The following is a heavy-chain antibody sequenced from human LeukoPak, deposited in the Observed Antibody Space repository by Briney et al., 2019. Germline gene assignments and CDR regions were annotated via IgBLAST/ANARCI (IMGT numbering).Heavy chain of an antibody. J-gene: IGHJ4*02. CDR2: ISSSSSYI. CDR1: GFTFSSYS. CDR3: ARAHNWKYGSFDF. V-gene: IGHV3-21*01. D-gene: IGHD1-7*01. Sequence: PGGSLRLSCAASGFTFSSYSMNWVRQAPGKGLEWVSCISSSSSYIYYADSVKGRFTISRDNAKNSLYLQMNSLRAEDTAVYYCARAHNWKYGSFDFWGQGTLVTVSS.